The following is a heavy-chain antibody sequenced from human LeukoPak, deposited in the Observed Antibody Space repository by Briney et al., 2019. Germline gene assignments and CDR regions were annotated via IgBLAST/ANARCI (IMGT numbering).Heavy chain of an antibody. Sequence: PSETLSLTCAVYGGSFSGYYWSWIRQPPGKGLGWIGEINHSGSTNYNPSLKSRVTISVDTSKNQFSLKLSSVTAADTAVYYCARGQGSGSNLWGQGTLVTVSS. CDR3: ARGQGSGSNL. J-gene: IGHJ4*02. CDR2: INHSGST. D-gene: IGHD3-10*01. V-gene: IGHV4-34*01. CDR1: GGSFSGYY.